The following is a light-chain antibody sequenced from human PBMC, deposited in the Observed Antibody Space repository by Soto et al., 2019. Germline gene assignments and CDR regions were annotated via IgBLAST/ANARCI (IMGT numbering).Light chain of an antibody. J-gene: IGLJ1*01. Sequence: QAVVTQPPSASGSPGQSVTISCTGTSSDVGGYNYVSWYQQHPGKAPKLMIYEVSKWPSGVPDRFSGSKSGNTASLTVSGLQAEDEADYYCAAWDDSLSGYVFGTGTKLTVL. CDR3: AAWDDSLSGYV. CDR1: SSDVGGYNY. CDR2: EVS. V-gene: IGLV2-8*01.